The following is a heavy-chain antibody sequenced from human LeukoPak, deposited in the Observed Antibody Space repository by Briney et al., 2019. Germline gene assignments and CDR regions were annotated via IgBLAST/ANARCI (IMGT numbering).Heavy chain of an antibody. CDR2: IYYSAST. Sequence: SETLSLTCTVSGGSISSYYWSWIRQPPGKGLEWIGYIYYSASTNYNPSLQSRVTVSVDTSKNQFSLRLTSVSAADTAVYYCVRGPYGSGISNWFDPWGQGTQVIVSS. V-gene: IGHV4-59*01. CDR1: GGSISSYY. D-gene: IGHD3-10*01. CDR3: VRGPYGSGISNWFDP. J-gene: IGHJ5*02.